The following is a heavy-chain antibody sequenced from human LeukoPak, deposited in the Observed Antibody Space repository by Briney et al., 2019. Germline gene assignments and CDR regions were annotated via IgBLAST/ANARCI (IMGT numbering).Heavy chain of an antibody. D-gene: IGHD4-17*01. CDR3: ASPGDYEPDY. V-gene: IGHV3-30-3*01. Sequence: RGSLRLSCAASGFIFTNYFMSWVRQAPGKGLEWVAVISYDGSNKYYADSVKGRFTISRDNSKNTLYLQMNSLRAEDTAVYYCASPGDYEPDYWGQGNLVTVSS. CDR1: GFIFTNYF. CDR2: ISYDGSNK. J-gene: IGHJ4*02.